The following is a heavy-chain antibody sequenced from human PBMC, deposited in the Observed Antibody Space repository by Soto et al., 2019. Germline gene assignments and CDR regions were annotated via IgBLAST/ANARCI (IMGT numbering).Heavy chain of an antibody. V-gene: IGHV4-34*01. CDR1: GESLSGYY. Sequence: QVQLQQWGAGLLKPSETLSLTCGVHGESLSGYYWTWIRQPPGRVLEWIGEINHGRNTNYNPSLKSRVTISTDTSENHFSLNLTSVTAADTAIYYCARSHYGGWAAWFDPWGQGTLVTISS. D-gene: IGHD3-10*01. CDR3: ARSHYGGWAAWFDP. CDR2: INHGRNT. J-gene: IGHJ5*02.